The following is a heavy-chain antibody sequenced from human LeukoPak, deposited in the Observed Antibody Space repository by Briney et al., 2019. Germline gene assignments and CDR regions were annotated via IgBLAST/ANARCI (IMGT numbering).Heavy chain of an antibody. CDR2: IVVGSGNT. CDR1: GLTFTSSA. J-gene: IGHJ5*02. Sequence: GTSVKVSCKASGLTFTSSAMQWVRQARGQRLEWIGWIVVGSGNTNYAQKFQERVTITRDMSTSTAYMELSSLRSEDTAVYYCAADPYYYGSGSVENWFDPWGQGTLVTVSS. V-gene: IGHV1-58*02. D-gene: IGHD3-10*01. CDR3: AADPYYYGSGSVENWFDP.